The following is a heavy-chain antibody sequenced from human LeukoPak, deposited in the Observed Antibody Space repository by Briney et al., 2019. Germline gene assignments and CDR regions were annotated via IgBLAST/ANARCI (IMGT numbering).Heavy chain of an antibody. J-gene: IGHJ4*02. Sequence: PSETLSLTCTVSGGSISSSSYYWGWIRQPPGKGLEWIGSIYYSGSTYYNPSLKSRVTISVDTSKNQFSLKLSSVTAADTAVYYCARHGEGIPAAVGYWGQGTLVTVSS. CDR2: IYYSGST. V-gene: IGHV4-39*01. D-gene: IGHD2-2*01. CDR3: ARHGEGIPAAVGY. CDR1: GGSISSSSYY.